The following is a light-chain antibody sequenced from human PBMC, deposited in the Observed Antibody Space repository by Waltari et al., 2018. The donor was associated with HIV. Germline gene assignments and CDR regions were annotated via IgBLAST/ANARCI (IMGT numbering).Light chain of an antibody. CDR2: YDV. V-gene: IGLV3-21*04. CDR3: QVWDSGSRSVV. Sequence: SYVLTQSPSVSVDSGEPAMISCGGPHVGDKSIYWYRQRAGQAPLLVIQYDVERPSGIPERISASKSEKTATLTITGVEAGDEADYFCQVWDSGSRSVVFGGGTKLTVL. J-gene: IGLJ2*01. CDR1: HVGDKS.